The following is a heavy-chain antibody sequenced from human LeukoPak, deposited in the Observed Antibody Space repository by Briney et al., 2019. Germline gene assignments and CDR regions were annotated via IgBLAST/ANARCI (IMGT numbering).Heavy chain of an antibody. CDR2: MWYDGSNK. V-gene: IGHV3-33*01. D-gene: IGHD2-2*01. CDR1: GFTFSSYG. CDR3: ARAYCSSTSCYAFNYYYYGMDV. J-gene: IGHJ6*02. Sequence: PGRSLRLSCAASGFTFSSYGMHWVRQAPGKGLEWVAVMWYDGSNKYYADSVKGRFTISRDNSKNTLYLQMNSLRAEDTAVYYCARAYCSSTSCYAFNYYYYGMDVWGQGTTVTVSS.